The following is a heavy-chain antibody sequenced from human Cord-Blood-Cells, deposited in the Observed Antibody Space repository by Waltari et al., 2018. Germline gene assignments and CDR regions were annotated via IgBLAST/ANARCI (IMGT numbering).Heavy chain of an antibody. V-gene: IGHV1-24*01. D-gene: IGHD1-1*01. CDR2: FDPEDGET. CDR1: GYTLTELS. J-gene: IGHJ6*02. CDR3: ATSELERRYYYYYGMDV. Sequence: VSGYTLTELSMHWVRQAPGKGLEWMGGFDPEDGETIYAQKFQGRVTMNEDTSTDTAYMELSSLRSEDTAVYYCATSELERRYYYYYGMDVWGQGTTVTVSS.